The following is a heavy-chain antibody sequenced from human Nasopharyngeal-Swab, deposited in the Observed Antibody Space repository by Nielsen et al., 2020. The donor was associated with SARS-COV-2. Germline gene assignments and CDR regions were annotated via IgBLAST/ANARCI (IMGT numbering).Heavy chain of an antibody. D-gene: IGHD3/OR15-3a*01. CDR2: ISPYYGYT. CDR1: GYTFNNYG. Sequence: ASVKVSCKTSGYTFNNYGLSWVRQAPGQGLEWMGWISPYYGYTKYAQKVQGRVTLTTDTSTSTAYMELSGLRHEDTAVYYCARGAFGLDHSWFDPWGQGTLVTVSS. V-gene: IGHV1-18*01. CDR3: ARGAFGLDHSWFDP. J-gene: IGHJ5*01.